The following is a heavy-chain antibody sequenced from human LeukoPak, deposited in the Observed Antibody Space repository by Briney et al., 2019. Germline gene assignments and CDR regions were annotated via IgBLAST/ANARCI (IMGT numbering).Heavy chain of an antibody. J-gene: IGHJ4*02. CDR3: ASGHYGDYGQWSSMNY. CDR1: GGTFNNYA. D-gene: IGHD4-17*01. CDR2: IIPILGIA. Sequence: SVKVSCKASGGTFNNYAISWVRQAPGQGHEWMGRIIPILGIANYAQKFQGRDTITADKSTRTAYMELSSLRSEDTAMYYCASGHYGDYGQWSSMNYWGQGTLVTVSS. V-gene: IGHV1-69*04.